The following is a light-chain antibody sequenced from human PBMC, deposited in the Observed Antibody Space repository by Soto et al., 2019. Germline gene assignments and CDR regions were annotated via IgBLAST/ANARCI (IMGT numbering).Light chain of an antibody. CDR2: AAS. Sequence: DIQMTQSPSSVSASAGERVTITCRSSEDISTWLAWYQQKPGKAPKLLIYAASSLQSGVPSRFSGSGSGTDFTLTISSLQPEDFATYYCQHADSFPLITFGQGTRLEIK. V-gene: IGKV1-12*01. CDR1: EDISTW. CDR3: QHADSFPLIT. J-gene: IGKJ5*01.